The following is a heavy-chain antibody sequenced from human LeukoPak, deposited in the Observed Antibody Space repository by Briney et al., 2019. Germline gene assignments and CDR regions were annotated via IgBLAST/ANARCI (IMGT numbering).Heavy chain of an antibody. CDR3: AGTYYYDKGAFDI. Sequence: GGSLTLSCAASGFTVSNNYMRWVRQAPGKGLEWVSLIYSGGSTYYADSVKGRFTISRDNSKNTLYLQMNSLRAEDTAVYYCAGTYYYDKGAFDIWGQGTMVTVSS. CDR2: IYSGGST. V-gene: IGHV3-53*01. CDR1: GFTVSNNY. D-gene: IGHD3-22*01. J-gene: IGHJ3*02.